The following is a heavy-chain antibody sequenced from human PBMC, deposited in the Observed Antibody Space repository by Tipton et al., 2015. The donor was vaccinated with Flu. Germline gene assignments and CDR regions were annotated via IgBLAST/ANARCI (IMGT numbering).Heavy chain of an antibody. Sequence: PGLVKPSETLSLTCTVSGGSISTSNYYWDWIRQPPGKGLEWIGNIYYSGTTSYNPSLQSRVTISIYTSNNQFSLKLSSVTAADTAVYYCARNLGGGAFDIWGQGTMVTVSS. J-gene: IGHJ3*02. CDR3: ARNLGGGAFDI. CDR2: IYYSGTT. CDR1: GGSISTSNYY. V-gene: IGHV4-39*07. D-gene: IGHD3-10*01.